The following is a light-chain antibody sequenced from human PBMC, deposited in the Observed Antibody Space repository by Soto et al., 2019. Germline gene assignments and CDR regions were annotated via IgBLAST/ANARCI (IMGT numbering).Light chain of an antibody. CDR1: QSVSTN. V-gene: IGKV3-15*01. Sequence: VMTQSPAILSVSPGERATLSCRASQSVSTNVAWYQQIPSQTPRLLIYGASTRATGIPVRFSGSGSGTEFTLTISSLQSEDFAVYYCHQYDDGPYTFGQGTKVEI. J-gene: IGKJ2*01. CDR3: HQYDDGPYT. CDR2: GAS.